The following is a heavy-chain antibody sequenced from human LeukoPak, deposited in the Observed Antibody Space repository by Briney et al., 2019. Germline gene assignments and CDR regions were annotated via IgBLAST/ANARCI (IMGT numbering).Heavy chain of an antibody. J-gene: IGHJ4*02. D-gene: IGHD2-15*01. V-gene: IGHV3-23*01. Sequence: GGSLRLSCAASGFTFSSYAMNWVRQAPGKGLEWVSSMSGSGGSTYYAGSVKGRFTISRDNLKNTLYLQINSLRAEDTAVYYCAKGNGDSRYSVYNFWGQGTLVTVSS. CDR2: MSGSGGST. CDR1: GFTFSSYA. CDR3: AKGNGDSRYSVYNF.